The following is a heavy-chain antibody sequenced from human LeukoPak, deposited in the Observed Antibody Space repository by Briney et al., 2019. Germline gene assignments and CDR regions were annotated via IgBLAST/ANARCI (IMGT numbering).Heavy chain of an antibody. V-gene: IGHV3-23*01. D-gene: IGHD6-6*01. Sequence: GGSLRLSCAASGFTFSSYAMSWVRQAPGKGLEWVSAISGSGGSTYYADSVKGRFTISRDNSKNTLYLQMNSLRAEDTAVYYCAKESLKAYSSSSIGDYWGQGTLVTVSS. CDR2: ISGSGGST. CDR1: GFTFSSYA. CDR3: AKESLKAYSSSSIGDY. J-gene: IGHJ4*02.